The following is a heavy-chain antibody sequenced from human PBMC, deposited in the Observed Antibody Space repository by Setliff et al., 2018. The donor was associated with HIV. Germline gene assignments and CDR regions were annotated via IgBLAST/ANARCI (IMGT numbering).Heavy chain of an antibody. D-gene: IGHD3-9*01. CDR2: INGNGGST. J-gene: IGHJ4*02. Sequence: GGSLRLSCAASGFTFDDYGMSWVRQAPGKGLEWVSGINGNGGSTGYVDSVKGRFTVSRDNAKNSVHLQMNSLRDEDTAVYYCAKGPGLLTDFWGQGTLVTVSS. CDR1: GFTFDDYG. V-gene: IGHV3-20*04. CDR3: AKGPGLLTDF.